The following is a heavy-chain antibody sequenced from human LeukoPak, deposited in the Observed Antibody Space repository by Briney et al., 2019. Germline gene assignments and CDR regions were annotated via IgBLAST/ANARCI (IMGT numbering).Heavy chain of an antibody. CDR1: GFAVSSNY. Sequence: PGGSLRLSCTASGFAVSSNYMSWVRQAPGKGLEWVSVIYSGGSTYYAESVKGRFTISRDNSKNTLYLQMNSLRAEDTAVYYCAREAPPYGSCDYWGQGTLVTVSS. CDR3: AREAPPYGSCDY. V-gene: IGHV3-53*01. J-gene: IGHJ4*02. D-gene: IGHD3-10*01. CDR2: IYSGGST.